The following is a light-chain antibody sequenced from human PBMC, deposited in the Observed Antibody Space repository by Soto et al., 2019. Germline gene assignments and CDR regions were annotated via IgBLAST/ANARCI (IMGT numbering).Light chain of an antibody. V-gene: IGKV3-15*01. CDR3: QQCNDWPHT. CDR2: GAF. Sequence: EIVMTQSPATLSVSPGERATLSCRASQSVSSNLAWYQQKPDQAPRLLIYGAFTRATGIPARFSGRGSGTEFTLTISSLQSEDCAVYYCQQCNDWPHTFGQGTTLEIK. J-gene: IGKJ2*01. CDR1: QSVSSN.